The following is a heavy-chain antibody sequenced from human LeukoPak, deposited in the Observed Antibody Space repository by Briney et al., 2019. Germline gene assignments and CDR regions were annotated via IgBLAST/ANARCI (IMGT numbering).Heavy chain of an antibody. V-gene: IGHV4-59*13. CDR1: GGFTGAYY. CDR3: ARVNPLGYFDQ. CDR2: VFYSRNS. Sequence: PSETLSLTCTVSGGFTGAYYWSWVRQPLGKGLEWIGSVFYSRNSNYNPSLTRRVAMSVDTSKSHFSLKLTSVIAADTAVYYCARVNPLGYFDQWGQGTLVAVSS. J-gene: IGHJ4*02.